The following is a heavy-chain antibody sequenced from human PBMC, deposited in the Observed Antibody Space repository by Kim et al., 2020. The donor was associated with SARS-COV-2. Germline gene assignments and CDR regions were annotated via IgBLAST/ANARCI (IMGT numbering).Heavy chain of an antibody. V-gene: IGHV4-61*02. J-gene: IGHJ6*02. CDR2: IYTSGST. CDR3: VRALVTMVRGVIIAHSGVYGMDV. Sequence: SETLSLTCTVSGGSISSGSYYWSWIRQPAGKGLEWIGRIYTSGSTNYNPSLKSRVTISVDTSKNQFSLKLSSVTAADTAVYYCVRALVTMVRGVIIAHSGVYGMDVWGQGTTVTVSS. CDR1: GGSISSGSYY. D-gene: IGHD3-10*01.